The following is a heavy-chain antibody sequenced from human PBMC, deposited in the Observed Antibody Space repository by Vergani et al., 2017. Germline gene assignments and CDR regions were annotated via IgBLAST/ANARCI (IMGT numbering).Heavy chain of an antibody. D-gene: IGHD6-19*01. V-gene: IGHV4-4*07. CDR2: IYTSGST. CDR3: ARVYSSGWFTWYFDL. CDR1: GGSISSYY. Sequence: QVQLQESGPGLVKPSETLSLTCTVSGGSISSYYWSWIRQPPGKGLEWIGRIYTSGSTNYNPSLKSRVTMSVDTSKNQFSLKLSSVTAADPAVYYCARVYSSGWFTWYFDLWGRGTLVTVSS. J-gene: IGHJ2*01.